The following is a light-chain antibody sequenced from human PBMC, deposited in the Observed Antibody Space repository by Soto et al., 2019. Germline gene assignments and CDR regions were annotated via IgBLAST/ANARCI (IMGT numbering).Light chain of an antibody. V-gene: IGLV1-51*01. CDR3: QSYDSSLSGSGV. CDR2: DNY. J-gene: IGLJ1*01. CDR1: SSNIGNNY. Sequence: QSVLTQPPSVSAAPGQNVTISCSGTSSNIGNNYVSWYQHLPGTAPRILIYDNYKRPSGIPDRFSVSKSGASASLAITGLQAEDEADYYCQSYDSSLSGSGVFGTGTKVTVL.